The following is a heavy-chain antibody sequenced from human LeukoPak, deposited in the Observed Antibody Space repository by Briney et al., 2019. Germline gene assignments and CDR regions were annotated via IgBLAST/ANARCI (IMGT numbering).Heavy chain of an antibody. CDR3: ARLHDSNGYHEGFDP. Sequence: SETLSLTCTVSSGSISSSTYYWSWVRQPAGKGLEWIGRLYPSGSSNYNPSLNSRVTMSLDPSRNQFSLMLSSVTAADTAVYYCARLHDSNGYHEGFDPWGQGTLVTVSS. V-gene: IGHV4-61*02. CDR2: LYPSGSS. J-gene: IGHJ5*02. D-gene: IGHD3-22*01. CDR1: SGSISSSTYY.